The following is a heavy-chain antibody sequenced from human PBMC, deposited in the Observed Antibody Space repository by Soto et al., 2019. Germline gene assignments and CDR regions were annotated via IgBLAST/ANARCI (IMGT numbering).Heavy chain of an antibody. J-gene: IGHJ4*02. CDR2: IYHSGST. D-gene: IGHD6-13*01. CDR3: ARERRSSSCPIDY. V-gene: IGHV4-4*02. CDR1: GGSISSSNW. Sequence: SETLSLTCAVSGGSISSSNWWSWVRQPPGKGLEWIGEIYHSGSTNYNPSLKSRVTISVDKSKNQFSLKLSSVTAADTAVYYCARERRSSSCPIDYGGQGTLVTVS.